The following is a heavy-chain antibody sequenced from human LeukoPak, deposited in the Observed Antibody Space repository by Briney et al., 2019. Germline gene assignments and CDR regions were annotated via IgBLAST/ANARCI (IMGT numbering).Heavy chain of an antibody. V-gene: IGHV1-24*01. Sequence: GASVKVSCKVSGYTLTDLSMHWVRQAPGKGLEWMGGFDPEDDKTVYSQKFQGRVTMTGDASTDTAYMDLSSLRSEDTAIYYCVTVACTYGVCYPYRFDSWGQGSLVTVSS. CDR3: VTVACTYGVCYPYRFDS. CDR1: GYTLTDLS. D-gene: IGHD2-8*01. CDR2: FDPEDDKT. J-gene: IGHJ4*02.